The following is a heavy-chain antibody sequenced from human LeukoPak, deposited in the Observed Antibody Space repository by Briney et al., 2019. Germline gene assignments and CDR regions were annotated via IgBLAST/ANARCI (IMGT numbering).Heavy chain of an antibody. CDR2: MNPNSGNT. CDR3: ARSPPYCSGGSCYRYYYGMDV. D-gene: IGHD2-15*01. Sequence: ASVKVSCKASGYTFTIYDINWVRQATGQGLEWMGWMNPNSGNTGYAQKFQGRVTMTRDTSTSTVYMELSSLRSEDTAVYYCARSPPYCSGGSCYRYYYGMDVWGQGTTVTVSS. V-gene: IGHV1-8*01. J-gene: IGHJ6*02. CDR1: GYTFTIYD.